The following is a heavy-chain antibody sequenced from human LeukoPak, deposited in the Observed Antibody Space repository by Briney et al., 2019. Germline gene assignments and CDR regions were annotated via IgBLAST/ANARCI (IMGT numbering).Heavy chain of an antibody. D-gene: IGHD4-17*01. J-gene: IGHJ4*02. CDR2: IYSGGNT. V-gene: IGHV3-53*01. Sequence: PGGSLRLSCTVSGFTVSSNSMSWVRQAPGKGLEWVSFIYSGGNTNYSDSVKGRFTISRDNYKNTLYLQMNSLRAEDTAVYYCARRAGEYSHPYDYWGEGTLVTVSS. CDR3: ARRAGEYSHPYDY. CDR1: GFTVSSNS.